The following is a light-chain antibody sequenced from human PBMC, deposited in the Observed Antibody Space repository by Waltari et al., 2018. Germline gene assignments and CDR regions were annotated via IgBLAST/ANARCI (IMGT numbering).Light chain of an antibody. CDR1: QIVGTT. CDR3: QQRYKWPHS. J-gene: IGKJ4*01. CDR2: DAF. V-gene: IGKV3-11*01. Sequence: EIVLTQSPATLSLSAGERATLPCRASQIVGTTLAWYQKRPGQAPRLLIYDAFDRAACVPARFSGSSSGVEFTLTISSLEPEDSGVYFCQQRYKWPHSFGGGTKVEI.